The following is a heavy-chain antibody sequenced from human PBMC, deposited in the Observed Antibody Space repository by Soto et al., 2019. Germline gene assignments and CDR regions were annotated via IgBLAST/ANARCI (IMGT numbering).Heavy chain of an antibody. CDR1: GGSFSGYY. CDR3: ARGRGDGYNQNWYFDL. J-gene: IGHJ2*01. CDR2: INNGGSS. D-gene: IGHD3-10*01. Sequence: PSETLSLTCAVYGGSFSGYYWSWIRQPPGKGLEWIGEINNGGSSNYNPSLKSRGSMSVGTSNNQFSLKLTSVTAADTAVYYCARGRGDGYNQNWYFDLWRRRTLVTVSS. V-gene: IGHV4-34*01.